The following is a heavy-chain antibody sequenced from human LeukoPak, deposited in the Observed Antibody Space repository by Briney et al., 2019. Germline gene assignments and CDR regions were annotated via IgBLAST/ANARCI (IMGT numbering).Heavy chain of an antibody. Sequence: ASVKVSCKASGYTFTSYYMHWVRQAPGQGLEWMGIINPSGGSTSYAQKFQGRVSMTRDTSTSTVYMELSSLRSEDTAVYYCARDRGYGSGFNWFDPWGQGTLVTVSS. CDR2: INPSGGST. V-gene: IGHV1-46*01. D-gene: IGHD3-10*01. J-gene: IGHJ5*02. CDR3: ARDRGYGSGFNWFDP. CDR1: GYTFTSYY.